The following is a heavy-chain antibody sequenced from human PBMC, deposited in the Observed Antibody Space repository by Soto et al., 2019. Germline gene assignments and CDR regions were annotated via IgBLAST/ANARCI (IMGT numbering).Heavy chain of an antibody. CDR2: ISSSSSTI. D-gene: IGHD3-10*01. Sequence: EVQLVESGGGLVQPGGSLRLSCAASGFTFSSYSMNWVRQAPGKGLEWVSYISSSSSTIYYADSVKGRFTISRDNAKNALYLQRNSLMAEDTAVYYCARAVGLDYGGSLNYFDYWGQGTLVSVSS. J-gene: IGHJ4*02. CDR1: GFTFSSYS. CDR3: ARAVGLDYGGSLNYFDY. V-gene: IGHV3-48*01.